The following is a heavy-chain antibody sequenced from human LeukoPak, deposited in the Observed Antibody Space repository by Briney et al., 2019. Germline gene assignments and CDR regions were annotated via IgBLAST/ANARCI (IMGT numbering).Heavy chain of an antibody. Sequence: GGSLRLSCAASAFTFNTYWMHWVRQAPGKGLEWVAVVWFDGTNKYYADSVKGRFTISRDNSKNTVYLQMNSLRAEDTAVYYCARDHVIKQAPPGYWGQGTLVTVSS. CDR2: VWFDGTNK. D-gene: IGHD3-10*01. V-gene: IGHV3-33*08. J-gene: IGHJ4*02. CDR1: AFTFNTYW. CDR3: ARDHVIKQAPPGY.